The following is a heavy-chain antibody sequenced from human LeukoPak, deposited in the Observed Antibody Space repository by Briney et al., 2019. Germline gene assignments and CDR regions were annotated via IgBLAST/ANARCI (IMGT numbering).Heavy chain of an antibody. CDR2: IYYSGNT. D-gene: IGHD1-26*01. CDR1: GDSICSTTYY. V-gene: IGHV4-39*01. J-gene: IGHJ4*02. Sequence: SETLFLTCIVYGDSICSTTYYWGCISQPPGKRLERLGRIYYSGNTYYNPSHKSRVTISIDTSKNQFTLNLNSVTAADTAPYAYARHYLGGNYPDYFNHWGQGTLVTVSS. CDR3: ARHYLGGNYPDYFNH.